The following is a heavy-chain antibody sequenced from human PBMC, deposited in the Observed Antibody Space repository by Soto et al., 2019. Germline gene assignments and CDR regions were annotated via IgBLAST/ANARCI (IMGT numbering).Heavy chain of an antibody. J-gene: IGHJ4*02. D-gene: IGHD3-22*01. CDR2: ISGSGGST. CDR3: AKALHYYDSSGYYSRSVAYFDY. V-gene: IGHV3-23*01. CDR1: GFTFSSYA. Sequence: GGSLRLSCAASGFTFSSYAMSWVRQAPGKGLEWVSAISGSGGSTYYADSVKGRFTISRDNSKNTLYLQMNSLRAEDTAVYYCAKALHYYDSSGYYSRSVAYFDYWGQGTLVTVSS.